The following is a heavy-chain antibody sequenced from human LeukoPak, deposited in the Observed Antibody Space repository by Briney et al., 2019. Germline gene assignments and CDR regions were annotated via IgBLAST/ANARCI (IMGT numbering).Heavy chain of an antibody. V-gene: IGHV4-59*01. CDR1: GGSISSYY. CDR3: ARGGDDSSGYYPYYFDY. J-gene: IGHJ4*02. Sequence: PSETLSLTCTVSGGSISSYYWSWIRQPPGKGLEWIGYIYYSGSTNYNPSLKSRVTISVDTSKNQFSLKLSSVTAADTAVYYCARGGDDSSGYYPYYFDYWGRGTLVTVSS. D-gene: IGHD3-22*01. CDR2: IYYSGST.